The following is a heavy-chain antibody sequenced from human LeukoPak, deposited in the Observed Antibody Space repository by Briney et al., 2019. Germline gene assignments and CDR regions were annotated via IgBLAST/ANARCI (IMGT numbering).Heavy chain of an antibody. D-gene: IGHD3-3*01. CDR3: ARGGFPGDYDFWSGYPSFDY. V-gene: IGHV4-59*01. CDR2: IYYSGST. J-gene: IGHJ4*02. Sequence: PSETLSLTCTVSGGSISSYYWSWIRQPPGKGLEWIGYIYYSGSTNYNPSLKSRVTISVDTSKNQFSLKLSSVTAADTAVYYCARGGFPGDYDFWSGYPSFDYWGQGTLVTVSS. CDR1: GGSISSYY.